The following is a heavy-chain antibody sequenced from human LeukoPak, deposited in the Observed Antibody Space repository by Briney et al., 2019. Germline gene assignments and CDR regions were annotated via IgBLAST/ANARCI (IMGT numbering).Heavy chain of an antibody. CDR1: GFTFSSYS. J-gene: IGHJ5*02. V-gene: IGHV3-21*01. Sequence: PGGSLRLSCAASGFTFSSYSMNWVRQAPGKGLEWVSAISSSSSYIYYADSVKGRFTISRDNSKNSLYLQMNSLRAEDTAVYYCARNPTLHLGERCWFDPWGQGTLVTVSS. D-gene: IGHD2-21*01. CDR3: ARNPTLHLGERCWFDP. CDR2: ISSSSSYI.